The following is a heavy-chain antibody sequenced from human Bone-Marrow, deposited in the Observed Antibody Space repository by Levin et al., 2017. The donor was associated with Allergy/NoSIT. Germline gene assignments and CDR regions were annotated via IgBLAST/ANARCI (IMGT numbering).Heavy chain of an antibody. CDR1: GFTFSSYA. V-gene: IGHV3-30-3*01. D-gene: IGHD2-2*01. J-gene: IGHJ6*03. Sequence: GGSLRLSCAASGFTFSSYAMHWVRQAPGKGLEWVAVISYDGSNKYYADSVKGRFTISRDNSKNTLYLQMNSLRAEDTAVYYCARDRDCSSTSCYYDYYYMDVWGKGTTVTVSS. CDR2: ISYDGSNK. CDR3: ARDRDCSSTSCYYDYYYMDV.